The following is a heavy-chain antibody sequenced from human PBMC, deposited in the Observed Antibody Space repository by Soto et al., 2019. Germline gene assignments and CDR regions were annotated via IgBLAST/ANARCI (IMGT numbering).Heavy chain of an antibody. Sequence: GESRKISCKGSGYTFTDYWIGWVRQLPGKGLEWMGIIYHGDSDTRYSPSFQGHVTITVDKSTSPAYLQWNTLKASDTAMYYCARNISNLRYYYYAMDVWGQGTTVTVSS. CDR1: GYTFTDYW. CDR3: ARNISNLRYYYYAMDV. V-gene: IGHV5-51*01. D-gene: IGHD3-3*01. CDR2: IYHGDSDT. J-gene: IGHJ6*02.